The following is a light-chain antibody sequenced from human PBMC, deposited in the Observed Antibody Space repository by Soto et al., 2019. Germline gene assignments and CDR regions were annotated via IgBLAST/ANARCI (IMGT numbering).Light chain of an antibody. V-gene: IGKV3-15*01. J-gene: IGKJ1*01. CDR3: QQYYNLWA. Sequence: EIVMTQSPATLSVSPGERATLSCRASQSISSNLAWYQQKPGQAPRLLIYDTSTRATGIPARFSGSGSGTVFTLTISSLQSEDFAVYYCQQYYNLWAFGLGTQVEIK. CDR1: QSISSN. CDR2: DTS.